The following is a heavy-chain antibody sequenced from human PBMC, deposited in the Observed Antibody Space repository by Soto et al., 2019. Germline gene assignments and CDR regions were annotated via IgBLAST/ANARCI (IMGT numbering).Heavy chain of an antibody. CDR3: ARVGYDILTGGGKTYYYYGMDV. V-gene: IGHV1-2*02. D-gene: IGHD3-9*01. CDR1: GYTFTGYY. CDR2: INPNSGGT. Sequence: ASVKVSCKASGYTFTGYYMHWVRQAPGQGLEWMGWINPNSGGTNYAQKFQGRVTMTRDTSISTAYMELSRLRSDDTAVYYCARVGYDILTGGGKTYYYYGMDVWGQGTTVTVSS. J-gene: IGHJ6*02.